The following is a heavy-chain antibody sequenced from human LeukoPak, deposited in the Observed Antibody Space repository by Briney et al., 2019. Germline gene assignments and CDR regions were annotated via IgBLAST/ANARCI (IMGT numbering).Heavy chain of an antibody. CDR2: ISGYNGDT. D-gene: IGHD3-10*01. CDR1: GYTFTNYG. Sequence: ASVKLSCKSSGYTFTNYGISWVRQAPGQGLEWMGWISGYNGDTRYAQDLQGRVTVTTDTSTSTSYMELRSLRSDDTAVFYCARAPNYSGSGSPFWEVWGQGTLVTVSS. V-gene: IGHV1-18*01. J-gene: IGHJ4*02. CDR3: ARAPNYSGSGSPFWEV.